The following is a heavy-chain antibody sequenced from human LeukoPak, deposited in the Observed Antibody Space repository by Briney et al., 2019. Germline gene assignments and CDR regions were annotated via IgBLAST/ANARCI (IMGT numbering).Heavy chain of an antibody. V-gene: IGHV3-33*01. J-gene: IGHJ5*02. Sequence: GRSLRLSCAASGFTFSSYGIHWVRQAPGKGLEWVSVIWYGGSNTYYADSVNGRFTSSRDNSKNKLYLQMNSLRAEDTAVYYCARCSAVGELWAWFDPWGQGTLVTVSS. D-gene: IGHD3-10*01. CDR3: ARCSAVGELWAWFDP. CDR1: GFTFSSYG. CDR2: IWYGGSNT.